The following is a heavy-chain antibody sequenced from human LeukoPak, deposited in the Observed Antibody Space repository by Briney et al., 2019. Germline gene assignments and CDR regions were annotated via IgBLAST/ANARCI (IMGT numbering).Heavy chain of an antibody. CDR2: TYYRSKWYY. Sequence: SQTLSLTCAISGDSVSSDSAAWNWIRQSPSRGLEWLGRTYYRSKWYYHYAVSMKSRVTVNPDTSKNQSSLRLNSVTPEDTAVYYCARTRDLGPDYWGQGTLVTVSS. D-gene: IGHD1-26*01. J-gene: IGHJ4*02. V-gene: IGHV6-1*01. CDR3: ARTRDLGPDY. CDR1: GDSVSSDSAA.